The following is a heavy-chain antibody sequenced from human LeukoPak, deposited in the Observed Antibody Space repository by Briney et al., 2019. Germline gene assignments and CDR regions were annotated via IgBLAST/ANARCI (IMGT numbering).Heavy chain of an antibody. Sequence: GGSLRLSCAASGFTFSVFAMNWVRQAPGKGLEWVSSISGSGGGAYYADSVKGRFTISRDNSKNTLYLQMNSLRAEDTAIYYCATSGYSGTGRDYWGPGTLATVSS. D-gene: IGHD5-12*01. V-gene: IGHV3-23*01. CDR2: ISGSGGGA. CDR1: GFTFSVFA. J-gene: IGHJ4*02. CDR3: ATSGYSGTGRDY.